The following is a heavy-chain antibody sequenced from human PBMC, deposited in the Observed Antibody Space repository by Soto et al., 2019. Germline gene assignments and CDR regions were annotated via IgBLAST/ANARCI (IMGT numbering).Heavy chain of an antibody. CDR2: LFYTGHT. CDR1: GHSMSNTDYF. D-gene: IGHD3-22*01. CDR3: ARVAIVVTTYYLDY. V-gene: IGHV4-39*01. J-gene: IGHJ4*02. Sequence: SETLSLTCTVSGHSMSNTDYFWGWIRQTPWSDLQWIGSLFYTGHTYYNPSLLSRVTISADTSKNQFSLKLSSVTAADTAVYYCARVAIVVTTYYLDYWGQGTLVTVSS.